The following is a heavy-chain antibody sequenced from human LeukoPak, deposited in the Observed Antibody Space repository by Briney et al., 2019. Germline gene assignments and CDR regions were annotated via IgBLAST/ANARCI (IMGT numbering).Heavy chain of an antibody. D-gene: IGHD2-2*01. J-gene: IGHJ4*02. CDR1: GGSISSSSYY. Sequence: PSETLSLTCTVSGGSISSSSYYWGWIRQPPGKGLEWIGSIYYSGSTYYNPSLKSRVTISVDTSKNQFSLKLSSVTAADTAVYYCARRARYCSSTSCYHFDYWGQGTLVTVSS. CDR3: ARRARYCSSTSCYHFDY. CDR2: IYYSGST. V-gene: IGHV4-39*01.